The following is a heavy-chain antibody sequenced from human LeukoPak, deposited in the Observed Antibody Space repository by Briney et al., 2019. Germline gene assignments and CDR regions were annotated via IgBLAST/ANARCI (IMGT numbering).Heavy chain of an antibody. Sequence: PGGSLRLSSAASGFTFSSYGMHWVRQAPGKGLEWVAVISYDGSNKYYADSVKGRFTISRDNSKNTLYLQMNSLRAEDTAVYYCAKGGYYDFWSGSFDIWGQGTMVTVSS. CDR3: AKGGYYDFWSGSFDI. J-gene: IGHJ3*02. CDR1: GFTFSSYG. CDR2: ISYDGSNK. D-gene: IGHD3-3*01. V-gene: IGHV3-30*18.